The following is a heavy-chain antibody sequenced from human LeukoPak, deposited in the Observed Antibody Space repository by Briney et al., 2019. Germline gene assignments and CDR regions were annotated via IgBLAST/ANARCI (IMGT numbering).Heavy chain of an antibody. CDR3: ARIRYSYGYRWVDY. V-gene: IGHV3-74*01. J-gene: IGHJ4*02. D-gene: IGHD5-18*01. CDR2: INSDGSST. Sequence: GGSLRLSCAASGFTFSSYWMHWVRQAPGKGLVWVSRINSDGSSTSYADSVKGRFTISRDNAKNTLYLQMNSLRAEDTAVYYCARIRYSYGYRWVDYWGQGTLVTVSS. CDR1: GFTFSSYW.